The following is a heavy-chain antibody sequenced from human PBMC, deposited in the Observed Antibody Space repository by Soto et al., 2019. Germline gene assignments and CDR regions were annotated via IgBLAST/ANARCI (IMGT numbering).Heavy chain of an antibody. CDR3: ARLSASSKLRGVVIN. Sequence: QMHLQESGPDLVRPSETLSLTCSFFGGSISSDNWWSWVRQTRGKGLEWIGEIYHSGNTNYNPSLKSRVTISVDKSKNQFSLKVTSVTAADTALYYCARLSASSKLRGVVINWGQGTLVTVSS. CDR1: GGSISSDNW. J-gene: IGHJ4*02. D-gene: IGHD3-10*01. V-gene: IGHV4-4*02. CDR2: IYHSGNT.